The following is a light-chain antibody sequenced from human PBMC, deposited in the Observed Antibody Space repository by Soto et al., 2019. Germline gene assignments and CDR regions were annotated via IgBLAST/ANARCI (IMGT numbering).Light chain of an antibody. Sequence: QSVLTQPASVSGSPGQSITISCTGTSSDVGAYNYVSWYQQHPGKAPKPMIYDVSSRPSGISNRFSGSKSGNTASLTISGLQAEDEADYYCASYTTSSTIIFGGGTKVTVL. CDR3: ASYTTSSTII. V-gene: IGLV2-14*01. J-gene: IGLJ2*01. CDR1: SSDVGAYNY. CDR2: DVS.